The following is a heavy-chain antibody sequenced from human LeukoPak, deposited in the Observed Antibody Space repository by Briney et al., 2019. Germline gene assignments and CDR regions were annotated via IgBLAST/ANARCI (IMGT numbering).Heavy chain of an antibody. CDR1: GGSISGYY. Sequence: SETLSLTCSVSGGSISGYYWTWIRQPAGRGLEWIVRIYSSGSTNYNPSLKSRVTMSVDTSKNQFSLKLTSVTAADTAVYYCARECDGTSCPYNNMDIWGQGTTVTVSS. CDR3: ARECDGTSCPYNNMDI. J-gene: IGHJ6*02. CDR2: IYSSGST. D-gene: IGHD2-2*01. V-gene: IGHV4-4*07.